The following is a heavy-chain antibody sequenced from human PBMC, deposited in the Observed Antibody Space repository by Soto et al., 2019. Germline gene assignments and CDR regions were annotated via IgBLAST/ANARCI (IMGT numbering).Heavy chain of an antibody. J-gene: IGHJ4*02. V-gene: IGHV3-23*01. CDR2: ISGSGGST. CDR1: GFTFSSYA. CDR3: ARGGDGYNFGAVY. Sequence: GGSLRLSCAASGFTFSSYAMSWVRQAPGKGLEWVSAISGSGGSTYYADSVKGRVTITTDESTNTVYMELRSLRSDDTAVYYCARGGDGYNFGAVYWGQGTPVTVSS. D-gene: IGHD2-21*01.